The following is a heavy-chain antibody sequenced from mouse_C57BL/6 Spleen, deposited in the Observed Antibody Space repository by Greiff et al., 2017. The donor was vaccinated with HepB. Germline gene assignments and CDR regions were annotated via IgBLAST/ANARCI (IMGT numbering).Heavy chain of an antibody. V-gene: IGHV1-74*01. CDR3: AIEGDGYDEYYFDY. CDR2: IHPSDSDT. D-gene: IGHD2-2*01. CDR1: GYTFTSYW. Sequence: QVQLKQPGAELVKPGASVKVSCKASGYTFTSYWMHWVKQRPGQGLEWIGRIHPSDSDTNYNQKFKGKATLTVDKSSNTAYMQLSSLTSEDSAVYYCAIEGDGYDEYYFDYWGQGTTLTVSS. J-gene: IGHJ2*01.